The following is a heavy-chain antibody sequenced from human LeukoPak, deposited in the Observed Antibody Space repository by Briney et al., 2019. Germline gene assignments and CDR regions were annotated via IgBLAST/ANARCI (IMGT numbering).Heavy chain of an antibody. CDR2: IGSGGNT. V-gene: IGHV3-23*01. J-gene: IGHJ6*03. Sequence: PGGSLRLSCAASGFTFSSYGMSWVRQAPGKGLEWVSCIGSGGNTYYADSVKGRFTISRDNSKNTLYLQMSSLRVEDTAIYCCAKRSGPYVDYYYYYYMDVWGKGTTVTVSS. CDR3: AKRSGPYVDYYYYYYMDV. D-gene: IGHD4-17*01. CDR1: GFTFSSYG.